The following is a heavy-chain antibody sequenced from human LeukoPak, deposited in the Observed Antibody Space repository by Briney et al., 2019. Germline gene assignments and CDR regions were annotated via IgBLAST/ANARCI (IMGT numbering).Heavy chain of an antibody. V-gene: IGHV7-4-1*02. CDR2: INTNTGNP. J-gene: IGHJ6*02. Sequence: ASVKVSCKASGYTFTSYYMHWVRQAPGQGLEWMGWINTNTGNPTYAQGFTGRFVFSLDTSVSTAYLQISSLKADDTAVYYCARDHYRLDVWGQGTTVTVSS. D-gene: IGHD3-16*02. CDR1: GYTFTSYY. CDR3: ARDHYRLDV.